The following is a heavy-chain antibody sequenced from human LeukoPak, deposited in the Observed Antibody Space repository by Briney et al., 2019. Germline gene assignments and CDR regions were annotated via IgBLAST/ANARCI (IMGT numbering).Heavy chain of an antibody. CDR3: ARERGANSHYYDSSGYYFRYFDY. CDR1: GGSISSSYY. CDR2: IYYSGST. J-gene: IGHJ4*02. Sequence: KPSETLSLTCAASGGSISSSYYWGWIRQHPGKGLEWIGYIYYSGSTYYNPSLKSRVTISVDTSKNQFSLKLSSVTAADTAVYYCARERGANSHYYDSSGYYFRYFDYWGQGTLVTVSS. D-gene: IGHD3-22*01. V-gene: IGHV4-31*11.